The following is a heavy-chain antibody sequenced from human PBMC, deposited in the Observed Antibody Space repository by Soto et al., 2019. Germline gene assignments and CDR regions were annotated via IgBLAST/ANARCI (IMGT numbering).Heavy chain of an antibody. CDR2: IYSGGST. D-gene: IGHD5-12*01. Sequence: GGSLRLPCAASGFTVSSNYMSWVRQAPGKGLEWVSVIYSGGSTYYADSVKGRFTISRHNSNNTLYLQVNSLRAEDTAVYYCAREGRDGYNYYFDYWGQGTLVTVSS. CDR3: AREGRDGYNYYFDY. CDR1: GFTVSSNY. J-gene: IGHJ4*02. V-gene: IGHV3-53*04.